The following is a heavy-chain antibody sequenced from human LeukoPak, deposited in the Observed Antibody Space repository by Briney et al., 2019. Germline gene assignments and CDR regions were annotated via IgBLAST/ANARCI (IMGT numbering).Heavy chain of an antibody. CDR3: ARHSSGWHNYYYGMDV. CDR1: GFTVSSNY. CDR2: IYSGGST. D-gene: IGHD6-19*01. J-gene: IGHJ6*02. V-gene: IGHV3-53*01. Sequence: GGSLRLSCAASGFTVSSNYMSWVRQAPGKGLEWVSVIYSGGSTYYADSVKGRFTISRDNSKNTLYLQMNSLRAEDTAVYYCARHSSGWHNYYYGMDVWGQGTTVTVSS.